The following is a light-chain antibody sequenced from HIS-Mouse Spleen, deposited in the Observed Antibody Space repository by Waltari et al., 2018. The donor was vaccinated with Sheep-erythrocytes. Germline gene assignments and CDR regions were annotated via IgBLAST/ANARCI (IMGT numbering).Light chain of an antibody. CDR2: QDS. CDR1: KLGDKY. V-gene: IGLV3-1*01. J-gene: IGLJ2*01. CDR3: QAWDSSTAV. Sequence: SYELTQPPSVSVSPGQTASITCSGDKLGDKYACWYQQKPGQSPVLVIYQDSKRPSGIPELFSGSNSGKTATLTISGTQAMDEADYYCQAWDSSTAVFGGGTKLTVL.